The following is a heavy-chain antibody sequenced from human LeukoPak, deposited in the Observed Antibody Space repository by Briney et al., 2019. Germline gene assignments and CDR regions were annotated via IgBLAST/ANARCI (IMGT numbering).Heavy chain of an antibody. D-gene: IGHD3-3*01. J-gene: IGHJ5*02. CDR1: GGSFSGYY. CDR3: ARGGPGTYYDFWSGYYRNWFDP. Sequence: SETLSLTCAVYGGSFSGYYWSWIRQPPGKGLEWIGEINHSGSTNYNPSLKSRVTITVDTSKNQFSLKLSSVTAADTAVYYCARGGPGTYYDFWSGYYRNWFDPWGQGTLVTVSS. V-gene: IGHV4-34*01. CDR2: INHSGST.